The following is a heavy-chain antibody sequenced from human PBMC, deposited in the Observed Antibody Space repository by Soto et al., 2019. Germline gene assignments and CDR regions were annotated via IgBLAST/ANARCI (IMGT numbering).Heavy chain of an antibody. D-gene: IGHD3-22*01. Sequence: SETLSLTCTVSGGSISSDNYYWNWIRQPPGKGLEWIGYIYYTGSTYYNPSLKSRVVISIDTSQNQFSLKLSSVTAADTAVYYCASTSYFDNSGSANWGQGTLVTVSS. J-gene: IGHJ4*02. CDR1: GGSISSDNYY. CDR3: ASTSYFDNSGSAN. V-gene: IGHV4-30-4*01. CDR2: IYYTGST.